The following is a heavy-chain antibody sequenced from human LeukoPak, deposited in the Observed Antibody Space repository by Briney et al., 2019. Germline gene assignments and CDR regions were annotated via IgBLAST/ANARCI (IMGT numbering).Heavy chain of an antibody. J-gene: IGHJ4*02. CDR3: AIRTPNPSEY. Sequence: SETLSLTCAVSGASISSSNWWTWIRQPPGQGLEWVGDIYPSGSTSYNPSLNSRVTISTDKSKNQFSLNLNSVTAADTAVYYCAIRTPNPSEYWGQGTLVTVSS. CDR1: GASISSSNW. V-gene: IGHV4-4*02. CDR2: IYPSGST. D-gene: IGHD1-14*01.